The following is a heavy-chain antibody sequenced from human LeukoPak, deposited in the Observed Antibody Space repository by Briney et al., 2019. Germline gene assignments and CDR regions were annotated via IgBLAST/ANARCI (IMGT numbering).Heavy chain of an antibody. CDR1: GYTFTSYG. Sequence: ASVKVSCKASGYTFTSYGISWVRQAPGQGLEWMGWISVYNGNTKYVQKFQGRVTMTTDTSTRTAYMELRSLRSDDTAVYYCARDGRHRYYYDSSGFYGSWFDPWGQGTLVTVSS. V-gene: IGHV1-18*01. CDR3: ARDGRHRYYYDSSGFYGSWFDP. D-gene: IGHD3-22*01. CDR2: ISVYNGNT. J-gene: IGHJ5*02.